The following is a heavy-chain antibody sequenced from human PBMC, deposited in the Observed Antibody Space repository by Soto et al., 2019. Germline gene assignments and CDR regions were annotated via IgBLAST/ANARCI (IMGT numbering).Heavy chain of an antibody. CDR3: AARKEYYYGSGSSENWFDP. Sequence: SVKVSCKASGVTFSSYAISWVRQAPGQGLEWMGGIIPIFGTANYAQKFQGRVTITADESTSTAYMELSSLRSEDTAVYYCAARKEYYYGSGSSENWFDPWGQGTLVTVSS. CDR2: IIPIFGTA. V-gene: IGHV1-69*13. J-gene: IGHJ5*02. D-gene: IGHD3-10*01. CDR1: GVTFSSYA.